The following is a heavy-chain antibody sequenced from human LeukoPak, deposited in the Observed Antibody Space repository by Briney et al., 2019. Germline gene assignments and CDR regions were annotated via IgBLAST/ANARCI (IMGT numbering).Heavy chain of an antibody. CDR3: ARGSRFLEWLPFYYYYYGMDV. CDR1: GFTFSSYA. J-gene: IGHJ6*02. CDR2: ISYDGSNK. D-gene: IGHD3-3*01. Sequence: GRSLRLSCAASGFTFSSYAMHWVRQAPGKGLEWVAVISYDGSNKYYADSVKGRFTISRDNSKNTLYLQMNSLRAEDTAVYYCARGSRFLEWLPFYYYYYGMDVWSQGTTVTVSS. V-gene: IGHV3-30-3*01.